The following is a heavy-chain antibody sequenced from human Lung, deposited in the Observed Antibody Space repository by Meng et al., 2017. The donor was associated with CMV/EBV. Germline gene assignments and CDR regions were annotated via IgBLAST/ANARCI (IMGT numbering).Heavy chain of an antibody. J-gene: IGHJ1*01. Sequence: SXTLSLXCSVSGGSISSSGYYWSWIRQRPGKGLEWIGYIYHTGSTQYNPSLKSRVSISLDPSTSQVSLTLTSVTAADTAVYFCARGGYNYAGHLQHWGKGTLVTVSS. CDR1: GGSISSSGYY. V-gene: IGHV4-31*03. CDR3: ARGGYNYAGHLQH. D-gene: IGHD5-18*01. CDR2: IYHTGST.